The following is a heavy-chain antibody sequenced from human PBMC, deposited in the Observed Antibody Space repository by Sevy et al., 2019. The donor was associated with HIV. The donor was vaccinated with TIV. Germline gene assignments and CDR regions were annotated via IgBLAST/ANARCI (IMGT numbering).Heavy chain of an antibody. D-gene: IGHD5-18*01. Sequence: SETLSLTCAVYGGSFSGYYWSWIRQPPGKGLEWIGEINHSGSTNYNPSLKSRVTISVDTSKNQFSLKLSSVTAADTAVYYCARGGVPYVDTAMVTPWFDPWGQGTLVTVSS. CDR2: INHSGST. J-gene: IGHJ5*02. CDR3: ARGGVPYVDTAMVTPWFDP. V-gene: IGHV4-34*01. CDR1: GGSFSGYY.